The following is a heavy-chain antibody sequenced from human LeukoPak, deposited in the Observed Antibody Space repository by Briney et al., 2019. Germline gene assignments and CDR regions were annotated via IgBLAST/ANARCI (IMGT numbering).Heavy chain of an antibody. CDR1: GYTFTGYG. V-gene: IGHV1-18*01. Sequence: ASVKVSCKASGYTFTGYGFSWVRQAPGQGLECMGWINPYNGNRNYAQKFQGRVTMTTDTSTSTAYMELRSMRSDDTAVYYCAREIYGRFDYWGQGALVTVSS. CDR3: AREIYGRFDY. J-gene: IGHJ4*02. CDR2: INPYNGNR. D-gene: IGHD4-17*01.